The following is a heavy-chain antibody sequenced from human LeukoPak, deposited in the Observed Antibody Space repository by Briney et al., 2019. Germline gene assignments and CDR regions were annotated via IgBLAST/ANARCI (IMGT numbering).Heavy chain of an antibody. D-gene: IGHD1-26*01. CDR1: GFTFSSYW. J-gene: IGHJ6*03. Sequence: GGSLRLSCAASGFTFSSYWMSWVRQAPGKGLEWVANIKQDGSEKYYVGSVKGRFTISRDNAKNSLYLQMNSLRAEGTAVYYCARARGGSYYGYYYYMDVWGKGTTVSVSS. V-gene: IGHV3-7*01. CDR2: IKQDGSEK. CDR3: ARARGGSYYGYYYYMDV.